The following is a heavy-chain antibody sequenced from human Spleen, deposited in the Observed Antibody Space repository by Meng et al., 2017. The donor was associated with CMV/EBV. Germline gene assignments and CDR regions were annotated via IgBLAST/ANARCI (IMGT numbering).Heavy chain of an antibody. CDR1: EFTFATYA. J-gene: IGHJ6*02. V-gene: IGHV3-30-3*01. D-gene: IGHD2-2*01. CDR2: ISSDGSNK. Sequence: GESLKISCAASEFTFATYAMHWVRQAPGEGLEWVALISSDGSNKYYADSVKGRFTISRDNSKNTLYLQMNSLRAEDTAVYYCAKVSEEYCSSTSCYYYYGMDVWGQGTTVTVSS. CDR3: AKVSEEYCSSTSCYYYYGMDV.